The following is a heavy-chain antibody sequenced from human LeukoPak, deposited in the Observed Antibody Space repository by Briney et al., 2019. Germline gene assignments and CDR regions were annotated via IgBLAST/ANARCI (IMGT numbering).Heavy chain of an antibody. Sequence: SETLSLTCTVSGGSISSYYWSWIRQPPGKGLEWVGCISYSGSTNYNPSLKSRVTISIDTSKNQFSLKLRSVTAADTAIYYCARQGYDILTGYIDAFDIWGQGTMVTVSS. CDR1: GGSISSYY. J-gene: IGHJ3*02. CDR3: ARQGYDILTGYIDAFDI. CDR2: ISYSGST. D-gene: IGHD3-9*01. V-gene: IGHV4-59*08.